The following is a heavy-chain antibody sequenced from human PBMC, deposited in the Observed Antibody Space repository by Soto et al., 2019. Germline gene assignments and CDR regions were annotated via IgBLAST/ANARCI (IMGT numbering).Heavy chain of an antibody. CDR1: GYTLTELS. V-gene: IGHV1-24*01. Sequence: QVQLVQSGAEVKKPGASVKVSCKVSGYTLTELSMHWVRQAPGKGLEWMGGFDPEDGETIYAQKFQGRVTMTEDTSTDTAYRELSSLRSEDTAVYYCATSGALRGKGTLNNYGMDVWGQGTTVTVSS. J-gene: IGHJ6*02. CDR2: FDPEDGET. CDR3: ATSGALRGKGTLNNYGMDV. D-gene: IGHD3-16*01.